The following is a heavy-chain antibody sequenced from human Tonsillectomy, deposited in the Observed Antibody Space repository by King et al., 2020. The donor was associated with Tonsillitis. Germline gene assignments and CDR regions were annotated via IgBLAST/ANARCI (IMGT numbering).Heavy chain of an antibody. CDR3: ARADYAILTGYYNPFY. J-gene: IGHJ4*02. CDR2: IDPSDSYT. V-gene: IGHV5-10-1*03. D-gene: IGHD3-9*01. Sequence: VQLVESGAEVKKPGESLRISCKGSGYSFTSYWISWVRQMPGKGLEWMGRIDPSDSYTNYSPSFQGHVPISADKSISTAYLQWSSLKASDTAMYYCARADYAILTGYYNPFYWGQGTLVTVSS. CDR1: GYSFTSYW.